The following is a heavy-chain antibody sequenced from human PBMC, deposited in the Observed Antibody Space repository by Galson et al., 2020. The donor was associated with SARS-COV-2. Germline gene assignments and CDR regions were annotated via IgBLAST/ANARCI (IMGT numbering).Heavy chain of an antibody. CDR1: GFTFSSYW. J-gene: IGHJ4*02. D-gene: IGHD3-22*01. CDR2: IKQDGSEK. CDR3: ARELDQYYDSSGYV. V-gene: IGHV3-7*03. Sequence: GESLKISCAASGFTFSSYWMSWVRQAPGKGLEWVANIKQDGSEKYYVDSVKGRFTISRDNAKNSLYLQMNSLRAEDTAVYYCARELDQYYDSSGYVWGQGTLVTVSS.